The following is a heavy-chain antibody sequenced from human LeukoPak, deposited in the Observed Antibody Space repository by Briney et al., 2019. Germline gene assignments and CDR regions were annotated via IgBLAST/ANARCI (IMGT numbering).Heavy chain of an antibody. CDR1: GFTFSNYG. J-gene: IGHJ4*02. V-gene: IGHV3-30*03. Sequence: GGSLRLSCAASGFTFSNYGMHWVRQAPGKGLEWVAVISYDGSNKYYADSVQGRFTVTRDNAKNSLSLQMNSLRADDTAVYYCARGNSDYDHDYWGQGTLVTVSS. CDR2: ISYDGSNK. D-gene: IGHD5-12*01. CDR3: ARGNSDYDHDY.